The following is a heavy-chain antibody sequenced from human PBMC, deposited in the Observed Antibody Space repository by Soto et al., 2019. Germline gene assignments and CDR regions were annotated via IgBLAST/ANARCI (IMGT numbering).Heavy chain of an antibody. D-gene: IGHD2-15*01. J-gene: IGHJ5*02. CDR3: ARDTVVVAARPNWFGP. CDR2: ISSSSSYI. Sequence: AGGSLRLSWAASGFTFSSYSMNWVRQAPGKGLEWVSSISSSSSYIYYADSVKGRFTISRDNAKNSLYLQMNSLRAEDTAVYYCARDTVVVAARPNWFGPWGQGTLVTVSS. V-gene: IGHV3-21*01. CDR1: GFTFSSYS.